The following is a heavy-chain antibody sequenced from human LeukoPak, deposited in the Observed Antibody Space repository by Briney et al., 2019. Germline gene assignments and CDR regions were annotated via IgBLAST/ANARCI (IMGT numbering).Heavy chain of an antibody. V-gene: IGHV4-59*01. J-gene: IGHJ4*02. CDR1: GGSISSYY. D-gene: IGHD1-7*01. Sequence: SETLSLTCTVSGGSISSYYWSWIRQPPGKGLEWIGYIYYSGSTNYNPSLKSRVTISVDTSKNQFSPKLSSVTAADTAVYYCARSGTTSGAYYWGQRTLVTVSS. CDR3: ARSGTTSGAYY. CDR2: IYYSGST.